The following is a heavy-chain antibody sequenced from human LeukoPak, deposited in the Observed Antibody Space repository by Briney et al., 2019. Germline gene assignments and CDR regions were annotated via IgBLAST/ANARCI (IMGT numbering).Heavy chain of an antibody. Sequence: GGSLRLSCVASGFTVSNNYVSWVRQVPGKGLEWVSIIYDGGSTYYADSLKGRFTISRDNSKNTLYLQMNSLRVEDTAVYYCARTLVAPGSHDAFDIWGQGTMVTVSS. CDR3: ARTLVAPGSHDAFDI. CDR2: IYDGGST. J-gene: IGHJ3*02. D-gene: IGHD4/OR15-4a*01. CDR1: GFTVSNNY. V-gene: IGHV3-53*01.